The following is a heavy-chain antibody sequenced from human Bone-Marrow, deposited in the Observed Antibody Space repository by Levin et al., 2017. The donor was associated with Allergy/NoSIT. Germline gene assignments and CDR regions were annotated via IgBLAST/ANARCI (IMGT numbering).Heavy chain of an antibody. V-gene: IGHV3-7*01. CDR1: GFSFGTYW. D-gene: IGHD1-26*01. J-gene: IGHJ4*02. Sequence: ETLSLTCAASGFSFGTYWMTWLRQAPGRGLEWVANIKEDGSEKHYVDSVRGRFTLSRDNANNSLCLQMDSLRVEDTAVYYCARGGGTYDDWGQGTLVTVSS. CDR3: ARGGGTYDD. CDR2: IKEDGSEK.